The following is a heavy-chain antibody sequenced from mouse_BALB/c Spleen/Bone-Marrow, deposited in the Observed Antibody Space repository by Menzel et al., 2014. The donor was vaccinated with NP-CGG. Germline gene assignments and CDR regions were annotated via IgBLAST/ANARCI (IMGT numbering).Heavy chain of an antibody. Sequence: EVKLMESGGGLVQPGGSLKLSCAASGFTFSSYGMSWVRQTPDKRLELVATINSNGGSTYYPDSVKGRFTISRDTAKNTLYLQMSSLKSEETAMYYCVRGNYGNYVDYFDFWGQGTTFTVSS. CDR1: GFTFSSYG. J-gene: IGHJ2*01. V-gene: IGHV5-6-3*01. D-gene: IGHD2-1*01. CDR3: VRGNYGNYVDYFDF. CDR2: INSNGGST.